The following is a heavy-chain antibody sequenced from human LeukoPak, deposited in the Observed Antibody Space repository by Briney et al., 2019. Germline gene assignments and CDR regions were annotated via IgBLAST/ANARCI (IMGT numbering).Heavy chain of an antibody. V-gene: IGHV1-46*01. CDR1: GYTFTSYY. CDR2: INPSGGST. J-gene: IGHJ4*02. D-gene: IGHD4-17*01. CDR3: ARESVPTPVTMTFAS. Sequence: ASVKVSCKASGYTFTSYYMHWVRQAPGQGLEWMGIINPSGGSTSYAQKFQGRVTMTRDTSTSTVYMELNSLRSEDQAVYYCARESVPTPVTMTFASWGKGTLVTVPS.